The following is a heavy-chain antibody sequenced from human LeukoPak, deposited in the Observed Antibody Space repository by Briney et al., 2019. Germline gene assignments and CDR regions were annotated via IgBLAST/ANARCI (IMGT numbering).Heavy chain of an antibody. Sequence: NTGGSLRLSCTGSGFTFRSYVMTWVRQAPGKGLEWVSSISSSSTYIYYADSLKGRFTISRDNAKNSLYLQMNSLRAEDTAVYYCARDSPIAAAGMFDYWGQGTLVTVSS. J-gene: IGHJ4*02. CDR2: ISSSSTYI. CDR1: GFTFRSYV. D-gene: IGHD6-13*01. CDR3: ARDSPIAAAGMFDY. V-gene: IGHV3-21*01.